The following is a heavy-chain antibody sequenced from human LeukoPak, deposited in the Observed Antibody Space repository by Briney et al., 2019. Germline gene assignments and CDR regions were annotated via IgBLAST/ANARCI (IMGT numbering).Heavy chain of an antibody. CDR3: ARDDHYGSGSYHFDY. CDR1: GFTFSSYS. V-gene: IGHV3-21*01. CDR2: IGSRTSCI. Sequence: KSGGSLRLSCAASGFTFSSYSMNWVRQAPGKGLEWVSSIGSRTSCIYHADSVKGRFTISRDNAKNSLYLQMNNLRDEDTAVYYCARDDHYGSGSYHFDYWGQGTRVTVSS. J-gene: IGHJ4*02. D-gene: IGHD3-10*01.